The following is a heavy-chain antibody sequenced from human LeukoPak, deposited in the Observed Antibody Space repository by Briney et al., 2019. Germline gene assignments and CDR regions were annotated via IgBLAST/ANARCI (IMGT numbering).Heavy chain of an antibody. Sequence: PSETLSLTCTVSGGSISSSSYYWGWIRQPPGKGLEWIGNIYYSGSTYYNPSLKSRVTISVDKSKNQFSLKLSSVTAADTAVYYCARDLAYCSGGSCYSPYYFDYWGQGTLVTVSS. D-gene: IGHD2-15*01. J-gene: IGHJ4*02. CDR2: IYYSGST. CDR3: ARDLAYCSGGSCYSPYYFDY. CDR1: GGSISSSSYY. V-gene: IGHV4-39*07.